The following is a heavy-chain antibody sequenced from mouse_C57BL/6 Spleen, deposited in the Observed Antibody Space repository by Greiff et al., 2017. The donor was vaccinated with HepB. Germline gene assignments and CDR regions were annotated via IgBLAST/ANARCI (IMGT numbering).Heavy chain of an antibody. Sequence: EVQGVESGGGLVKPGGSLKLSCAASGFTFSSYAMSWVRQTPEKRLEWVATISDGGSYTYYPDNVKGRFTISRDNAKNNRYLQMSNLKSEDTAMYYCARDYYSNSPFAYWGQGTLVTVSA. CDR3: ARDYYSNSPFAY. CDR2: ISDGGSYT. CDR1: GFTFSSYA. V-gene: IGHV5-4*01. D-gene: IGHD2-5*01. J-gene: IGHJ3*01.